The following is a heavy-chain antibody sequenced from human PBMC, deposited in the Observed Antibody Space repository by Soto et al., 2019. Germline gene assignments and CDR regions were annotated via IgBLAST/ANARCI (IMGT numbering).Heavy chain of an antibody. CDR1: GGSISSYY. CDR2: IYYSGST. D-gene: IGHD3-22*01. Sequence: SETLSLTCTVSGGSISSYYWSWIRQPPGKGLEWIGYIYYSGSTNYNPSLKSRVTISVDTSKNQFSLKLSSVTAADTAVYYCARVTIGDYDRAFDIWGQGTMVTVSS. J-gene: IGHJ3*02. CDR3: ARVTIGDYDRAFDI. V-gene: IGHV4-59*01.